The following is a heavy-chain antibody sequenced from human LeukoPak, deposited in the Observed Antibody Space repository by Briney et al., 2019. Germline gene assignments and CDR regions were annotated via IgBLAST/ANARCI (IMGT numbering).Heavy chain of an antibody. D-gene: IGHD3-16*01. CDR2: FHYSGSN. J-gene: IGHJ4*02. Sequence: SETLSLTCTVSGGSISSTYYYWGWIRQPPGKGLEWIGNFHYSGSNSYNPSLKSRDTISVDTSKNQFSLRLSSVTAADMAVYYCARQVTFGYAYAYYFDYWGQGTLVTVST. CDR3: ARQVTFGYAYAYYFDY. V-gene: IGHV4-39*01. CDR1: GGSISSTYYY.